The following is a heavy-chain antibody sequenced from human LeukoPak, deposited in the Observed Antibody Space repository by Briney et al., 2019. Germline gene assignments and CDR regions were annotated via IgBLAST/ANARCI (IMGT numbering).Heavy chain of an antibody. J-gene: IGHJ6*02. D-gene: IGHD3-10*01. Sequence: MSSETLSLTCTVSGGSISSSSYYWGWIRQPPGKGLEWIGSIYYSGSTNYNPSLKSRVTISVDTSKNQFSLKLSSVTAADTAVYYCASGFGMDVWGQGTTVTVSS. CDR1: GGSISSSSYY. CDR2: IYYSGST. CDR3: ASGFGMDV. V-gene: IGHV4-39*07.